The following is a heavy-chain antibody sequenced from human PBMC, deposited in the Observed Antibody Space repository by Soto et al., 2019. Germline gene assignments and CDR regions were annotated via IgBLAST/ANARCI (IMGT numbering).Heavy chain of an antibody. V-gene: IGHV1-8*01. J-gene: IGHJ5*02. CDR1: GYTYTNLD. CDR3: ARYQIGEGFTA. Sequence: QVQLVQSGAEVKRPGASVKVSCKASGYTYTNLDINWVRQASGQGLEWMGWMNPHSDTGFAQKFPGTVTLTRDTPTSTGYMELTSLIFDDTAVYYCARYQIGEGFTAWGQGPPVTVSA. CDR2: MNPHSDT.